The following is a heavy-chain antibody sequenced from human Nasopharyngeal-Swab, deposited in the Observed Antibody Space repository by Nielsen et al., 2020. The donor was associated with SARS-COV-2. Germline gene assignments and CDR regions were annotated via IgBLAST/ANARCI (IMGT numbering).Heavy chain of an antibody. Sequence: GESLKISCAAPGFTFSNYCMHWVRQAPGKGLEWVALIWYDGSNKYYADSVKGRFTISRDNSKNTLYLQMNSLRAEDTAVYYCARGGWLQIITYFDLWGRGTLVTVSS. CDR3: ARGGWLQIITYFDL. D-gene: IGHD5-24*01. J-gene: IGHJ2*01. V-gene: IGHV3-33*01. CDR1: GFTFSNYC. CDR2: IWYDGSNK.